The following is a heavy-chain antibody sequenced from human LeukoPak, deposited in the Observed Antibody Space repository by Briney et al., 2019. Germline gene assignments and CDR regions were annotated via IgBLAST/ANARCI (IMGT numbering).Heavy chain of an antibody. CDR1: GGTFSRYA. J-gene: IGHJ3*02. Sequence: SVKVSCKASGGTFSRYAISWVRQAPAQGLEWMGRIIPTFGTANYAQKFQGRVTITTDESTSTVYMELSSLRSEDTAVYYCARENIHCSGGSCYSNDAFDIWGQGTMVTVSS. CDR2: IIPTFGTA. D-gene: IGHD2-15*01. CDR3: ARENIHCSGGSCYSNDAFDI. V-gene: IGHV1-69*05.